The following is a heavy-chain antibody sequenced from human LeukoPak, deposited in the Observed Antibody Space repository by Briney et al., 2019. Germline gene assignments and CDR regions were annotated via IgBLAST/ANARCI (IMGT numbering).Heavy chain of an antibody. CDR1: GFTYSSYS. Sequence: GGSLRLSCAASGFTYSSYSMNWVRQAPGKGLEWVSSISSSSSYIYYADSVKGRFTISRDNAKNSLYLQMNSLRAEDTAVYYCASSIVVVPAAIDYWGQGTLVTVSS. J-gene: IGHJ4*02. D-gene: IGHD2-2*01. V-gene: IGHV3-21*01. CDR3: ASSIVVVPAAIDY. CDR2: ISSSSSYI.